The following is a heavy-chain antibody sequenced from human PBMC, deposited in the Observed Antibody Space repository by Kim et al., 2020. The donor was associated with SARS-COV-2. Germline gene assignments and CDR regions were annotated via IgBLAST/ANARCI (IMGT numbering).Heavy chain of an antibody. V-gene: IGHV4-39*07. Sequence: SAPLSLPCPVSGGSLSRLSYYWGWIRQPPGKGLEWMGSIYYGGSTYYNPSLKSRVTISVDTSKNQFSLKLSSLTAAHTAVYSCARGPFTYYYDSSGYRTYFDYWGQGTLVSVSS. J-gene: IGHJ4*02. CDR3: ARGPFTYYYDSSGYRTYFDY. CDR1: GGSLSRLSYY. D-gene: IGHD3-22*01. CDR2: IYYGGST.